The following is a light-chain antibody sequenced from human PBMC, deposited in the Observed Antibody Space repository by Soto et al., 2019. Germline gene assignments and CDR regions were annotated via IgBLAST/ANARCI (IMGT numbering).Light chain of an antibody. J-gene: IGLJ1*01. CDR1: SSDVGGYNF. CDR2: DVS. V-gene: IGLV2-14*03. Sequence: ALAQPASVSGSPGQSITISCTGTSSDVGGYNFVTWYQQHPGEAPKLMIHDVSGRASGVPNRFSGSKSGTTASLTISGLQDDDEADYYCCSYASSTSYVFGPGTKVTVL. CDR3: CSYASSTSYV.